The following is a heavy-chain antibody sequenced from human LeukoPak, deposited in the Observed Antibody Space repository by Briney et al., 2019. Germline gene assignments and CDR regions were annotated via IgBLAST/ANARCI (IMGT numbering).Heavy chain of an antibody. CDR3: ARDHNYAFDN. CDR2: IGIDSGNT. CDR1: GFPFIEYS. Sequence: PGGSLRLSCTASGFPFIEYSMNWVRQVPGKGLEWISYIGIDSGNTKYADSVRGRFTISADKAKNSLYLQMNSLRVEDTAVYYYARDHNYAFDNWGQGTLVSVAS. D-gene: IGHD1-1*01. J-gene: IGHJ4*02. V-gene: IGHV3-48*01.